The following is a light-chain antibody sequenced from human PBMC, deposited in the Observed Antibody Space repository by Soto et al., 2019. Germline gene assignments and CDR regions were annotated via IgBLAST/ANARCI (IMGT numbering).Light chain of an antibody. Sequence: EVVLTQSPGTLSLSRGERATLSCRASQSVSNNYLAWYQQKPGQAPRLLIYGGSSRATGIPVRFSGSGSETDFTLTITRLEPEDFAVYYCQQYSSSRTFGQGTKVDIK. V-gene: IGKV3-20*01. J-gene: IGKJ1*01. CDR2: GGS. CDR1: QSVSNNY. CDR3: QQYSSSRT.